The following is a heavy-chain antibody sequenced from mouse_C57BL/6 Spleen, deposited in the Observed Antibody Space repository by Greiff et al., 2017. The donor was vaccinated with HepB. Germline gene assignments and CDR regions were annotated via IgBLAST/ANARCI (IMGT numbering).Heavy chain of an antibody. CDR1: GFTFSSYA. CDR2: ISSGGDYI. J-gene: IGHJ2*01. Sequence: EVKVVESGEGLVKPGGSLKLSCAASGFTFSSYAMSWVRQPPEKRLEWVAYISSGGDYIYYADTVKGRFTISRDNARNTLYLQMSSLKSEDTAMYYCTREAYGSLDYWGQGTTLTVSS. D-gene: IGHD1-1*01. V-gene: IGHV5-9-1*02. CDR3: TREAYGSLDY.